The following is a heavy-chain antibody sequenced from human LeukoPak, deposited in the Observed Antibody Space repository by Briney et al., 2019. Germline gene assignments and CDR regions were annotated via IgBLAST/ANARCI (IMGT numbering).Heavy chain of an antibody. J-gene: IGHJ6*02. D-gene: IGHD6-13*01. CDR3: ARVGDSSSWYYGMDV. V-gene: IGHV4-59*11. CDR2: IYYSGST. CDR1: GGSISSHY. Sequence: PSETLSLTCTVSGGSISSHYWSWIRQPPGKGLEWIGYIYYSGSTNYNPSLKSRVTISVDTSKNQFSLKLSSVTAADTAVYYCARVGDSSSWYYGMDVWGQGTTVTVSS.